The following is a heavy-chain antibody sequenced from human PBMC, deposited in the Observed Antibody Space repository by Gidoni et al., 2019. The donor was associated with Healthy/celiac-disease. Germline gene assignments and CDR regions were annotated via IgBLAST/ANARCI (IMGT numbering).Heavy chain of an antibody. V-gene: IGHV3-9*01. D-gene: IGHD3-22*01. CDR2: ISWNSGSI. Sequence: EVQLVESGGGLVQPGRSLRLSCAASGFTFHDYALHWVRQAPGKGLEWVAGISWNSGSIGYADSVKGRFTISRDNAKNSLYLQMNSLRAEDTALYYCAKDSGRYYYDSSGPDAFDIWGQGTMVTVSS. CDR3: AKDSGRYYYDSSGPDAFDI. CDR1: GFTFHDYA. J-gene: IGHJ3*02.